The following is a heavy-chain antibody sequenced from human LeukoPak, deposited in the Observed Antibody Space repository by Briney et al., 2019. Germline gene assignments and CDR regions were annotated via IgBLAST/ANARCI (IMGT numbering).Heavy chain of an antibody. CDR2: INHSGST. D-gene: IGHD2-2*01. J-gene: IGHJ3*02. V-gene: IGHV4-34*01. CDR3: ARVVVGVSVVPAALLRAFDI. Sequence: SETLSLTCAVYGGSFSGYYWSWIRQPPGKGLEWIGEINHSGSTNYNPSLKSRVTISVDRSKNQFSLKLSSVTAADTAVYYCARVVVGVSVVPAALLRAFDIWGQGTMVTVSS. CDR1: GGSFSGYY.